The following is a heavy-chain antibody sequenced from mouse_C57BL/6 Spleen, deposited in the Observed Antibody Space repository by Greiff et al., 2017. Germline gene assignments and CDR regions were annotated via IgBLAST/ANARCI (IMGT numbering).Heavy chain of an antibody. D-gene: IGHD2-1*01. V-gene: IGHV5-9*01. J-gene: IGHJ2*01. CDR1: GFTFSSYT. CDR2: ISGGGGNT. CDR3: TSFYYGNYIDY. Sequence: EVQGVESGGGLVKPGGSLKISCAASGFTFSSYTMSWVRQTPEKRLEWVANISGGGGNTYYPDSVKGRFTISRDNAKNTLYLQMSSLMSEDTALYYCTSFYYGNYIDYWGQGTTLTVSS.